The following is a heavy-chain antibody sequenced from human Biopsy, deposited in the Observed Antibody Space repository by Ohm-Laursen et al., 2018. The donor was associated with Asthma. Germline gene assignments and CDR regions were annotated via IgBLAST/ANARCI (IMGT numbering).Heavy chain of an antibody. Sequence: ASLKLSCKSSGYTFSDSWIGWVRQMPGKGLEWMGIIFAANSETKYSPSFQGQVTISADMSISTAFLQWSSLKASDTAIYYCARFIDGTFFVDYWGQGTLVTVSS. J-gene: IGHJ4*02. D-gene: IGHD1-7*01. V-gene: IGHV5-51*01. CDR1: GYTFSDSW. CDR3: ARFIDGTFFVDY. CDR2: IFAANSET.